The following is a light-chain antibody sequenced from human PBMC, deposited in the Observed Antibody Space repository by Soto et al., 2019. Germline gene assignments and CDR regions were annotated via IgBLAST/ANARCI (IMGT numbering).Light chain of an antibody. CDR2: AAS. CDR1: QTISTY. Sequence: DVQMTQSPSSLSASVGDRVTITCRASQTISTYLYWYQQKPGKAPQLLIYAASSLQSGVPSRFSGSGSRTDLTLTISSLQPEGVATYYCQQSYSTPYTFGQGTKLEIK. CDR3: QQSYSTPYT. J-gene: IGKJ2*01. V-gene: IGKV1-39*01.